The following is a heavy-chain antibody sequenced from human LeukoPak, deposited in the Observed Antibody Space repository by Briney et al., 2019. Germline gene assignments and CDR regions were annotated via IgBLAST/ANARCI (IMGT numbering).Heavy chain of an antibody. V-gene: IGHV4-34*01. D-gene: IGHD3-10*01. CDR1: GGSFSGYY. Sequence: KPSETLSLTCAVYGGSFSGYYWSWIRQPPGKGLEWTGEINHSGSTNYNPSLKSRVTISVDTSKNQFSLKLSSVTAADTAVYYCARLLLWFGNNWFDPWGQGTLVTVSS. CDR3: ARLLLWFGNNWFDP. CDR2: INHSGST. J-gene: IGHJ5*02.